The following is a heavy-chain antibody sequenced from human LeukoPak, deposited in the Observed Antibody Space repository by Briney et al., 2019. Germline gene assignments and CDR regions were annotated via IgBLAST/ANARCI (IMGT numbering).Heavy chain of an antibody. V-gene: IGHV4-61*02. J-gene: IGHJ5*02. CDR1: GGSISSGSYY. CDR2: IYTSGST. Sequence: SQTLSLTCTVSGGSISSGSYYWSWIRQPAGKGLEWIGRIYTSGSTNYNPSLKSRVTISVDTSKNQFSLKLSSVSAADTAVYYCARQNQVVVTVTWGQGTLVTVSS. D-gene: IGHD2-21*02. CDR3: ARQNQVVVTVT.